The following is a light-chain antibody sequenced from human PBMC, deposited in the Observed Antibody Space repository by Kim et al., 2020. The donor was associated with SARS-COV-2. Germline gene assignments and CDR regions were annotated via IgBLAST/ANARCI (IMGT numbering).Light chain of an antibody. CDR2: DVH. J-gene: IGLJ1*01. CDR3: SSWASTTSYV. Sequence: GQSITISCTGTRLDVGGYNYVSWYQQPPDKAPKLMIYDVHNRPTGVSDRFSGSKSGNTASLTISGLQAEDEADYYCSSWASTTSYVFGTGTKVTVL. CDR1: RLDVGGYNY. V-gene: IGLV2-14*03.